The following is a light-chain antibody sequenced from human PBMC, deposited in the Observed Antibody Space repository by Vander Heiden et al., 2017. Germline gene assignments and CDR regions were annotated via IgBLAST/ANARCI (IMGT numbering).Light chain of an antibody. Sequence: SYELTQPPSVSVSPGQTASISCSGDKVGDKYAYWYQQKPRQSPVLGIYQESKRPSGIPERFSGSNSGNTATLTISGTHTMDEADYYCQAWDRFGGFGGGTKLTVL. CDR3: QAWDRFGG. J-gene: IGLJ2*01. CDR2: QES. CDR1: KVGDKY. V-gene: IGLV3-1*01.